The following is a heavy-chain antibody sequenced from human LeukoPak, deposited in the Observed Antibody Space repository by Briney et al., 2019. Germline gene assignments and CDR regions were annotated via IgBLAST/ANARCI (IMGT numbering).Heavy chain of an antibody. Sequence: GSLRLSCAASGFTFSSYSMNWVRQAPGKGLECVSSISSSSSYIYYADSVKGRFTISRDNAKNSLYLQMNSLRAEDTAVYYCARGLYYYNSSGYYYLFDYWGQGTLVTVSS. CDR3: ARGLYYYNSSGYYYLFDY. CDR1: GFTFSSYS. V-gene: IGHV3-21*01. D-gene: IGHD3-22*01. CDR2: ISSSSSYI. J-gene: IGHJ4*02.